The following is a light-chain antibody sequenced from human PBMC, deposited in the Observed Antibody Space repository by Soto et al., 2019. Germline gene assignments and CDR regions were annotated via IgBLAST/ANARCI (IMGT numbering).Light chain of an antibody. Sequence: EIVMTQSPATLSVSPGERATLSCRASQSLSSNLAWYQQKPGQAPRLLIYGASTRATGIPARFSGSGSGTEFTLTISSLQSEDFAVYYCQQYGSLVPGLTFGGGTKVDIK. V-gene: IGKV3-15*01. CDR3: QQYGSLVPGLT. CDR1: QSLSSN. J-gene: IGKJ4*01. CDR2: GAS.